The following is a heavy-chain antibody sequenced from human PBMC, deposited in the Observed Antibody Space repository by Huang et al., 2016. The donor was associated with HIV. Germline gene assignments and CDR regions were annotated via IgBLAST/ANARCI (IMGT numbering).Heavy chain of an antibody. CDR3: ARDPRGYREVYGMDV. D-gene: IGHD6-25*01. V-gene: IGHV3-74*01. CDR2: INSDGSRT. J-gene: IGHJ6*02. Sequence: EGQLVESGGGIIQRGGSRRLYCAASGSTFNSYWVHWVRQVPGKGLVWVSGINSDGSRTSYADSVKGRFTISRDNAKNKLYLEMSSLRVEDTAVYYCARDPRGYREVYGMDVWGRGTTVTVSS. CDR1: GSTFNSYW.